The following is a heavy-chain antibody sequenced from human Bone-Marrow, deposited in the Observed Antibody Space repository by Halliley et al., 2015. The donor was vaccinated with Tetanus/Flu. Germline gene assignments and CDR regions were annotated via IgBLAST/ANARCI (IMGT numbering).Heavy chain of an antibody. CDR3: ARWGQQLGEHYHYAMDV. Sequence: IDPADSDTRYSPSFQGQVTISADKSMTTPYLQWSPLKASDTAIYYCARWGQQLGEHYHYAMDVWGQGTPVTVSS. V-gene: IGHV5-51*01. CDR2: IDPADSDT. J-gene: IGHJ6*02. D-gene: IGHD6-13*01.